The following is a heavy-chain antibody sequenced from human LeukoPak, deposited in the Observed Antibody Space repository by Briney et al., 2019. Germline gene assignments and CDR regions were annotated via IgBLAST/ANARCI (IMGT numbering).Heavy chain of an antibody. CDR1: GGSISSGGYY. CDR3: ARDCSGGSCYSSIAFDI. J-gene: IGHJ3*02. Sequence: SETLSLTCTVSGGSISSGGYYWSWIRQHPGKGLEWIGYIYYSGSTYYNPPLKSRVTISVDTSKNQFSLKLSSVTAADTAVYYCARDCSGGSCYSSIAFDIWGQGTMVTVSS. D-gene: IGHD2-15*01. V-gene: IGHV4-31*03. CDR2: IYYSGST.